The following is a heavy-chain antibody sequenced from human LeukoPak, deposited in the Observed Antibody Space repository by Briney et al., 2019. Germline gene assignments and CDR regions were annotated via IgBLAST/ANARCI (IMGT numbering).Heavy chain of an antibody. V-gene: IGHV1-2*06. D-gene: IGHD1-26*01. CDR2: INPNSGGT. Sequence: ASVKVSCKASGYTFTSYYMHWVRQAPGQGLEWMGRINPNSGGTNYAQKFQGRVTMTRDTSISTAYMELSRLRSDDTAAYYCARDLYSGSYYFDYWGQGTLVTVSS. J-gene: IGHJ4*02. CDR3: ARDLYSGSYYFDY. CDR1: GYTFTSYY.